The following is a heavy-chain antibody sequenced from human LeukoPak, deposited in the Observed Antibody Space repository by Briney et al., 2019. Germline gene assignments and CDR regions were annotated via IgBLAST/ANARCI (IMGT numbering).Heavy chain of an antibody. CDR1: GGSISSYY. Sequence: SETLSLTCTVSGGSISSYYWSWIRQPAGKGLEWIGRIYTSGSTNYNPSLKSRVTMSVDTSKNQFSLKVSSVTAADTAVYFCARRRIDWLFDYWGQGTLVTVSS. D-gene: IGHD3-9*01. J-gene: IGHJ4*02. CDR3: ARRRIDWLFDY. V-gene: IGHV4-4*07. CDR2: IYTSGST.